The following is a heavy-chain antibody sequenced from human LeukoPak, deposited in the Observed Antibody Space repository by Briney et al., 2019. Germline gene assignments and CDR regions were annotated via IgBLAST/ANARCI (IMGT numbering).Heavy chain of an antibody. CDR3: AKAYGSNGYYQLPIDF. CDR1: GFTFSSNA. D-gene: IGHD3-22*01. Sequence: GGSLRLSCSASGFTFSSNAMTWVRQAPGQGLECVSAITAGGDTTYYADSVKGRFTISRDNSRNTLYLQLNALRAEDTAVYYCAKAYGSNGYYQLPIDFWGQGTLVTVSS. J-gene: IGHJ4*02. V-gene: IGHV3-23*01. CDR2: ITAGGDTT.